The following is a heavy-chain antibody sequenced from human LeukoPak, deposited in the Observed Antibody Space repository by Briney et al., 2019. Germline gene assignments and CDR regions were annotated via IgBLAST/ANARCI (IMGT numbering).Heavy chain of an antibody. CDR2: ISYDGSNK. CDR3: ARVISEYYYYYMDV. J-gene: IGHJ6*03. Sequence: PGGSLRLSCAASGFTFSSYAMHWVRQAPGKGLEWVAVISYDGSNKYYADSVKGRFTISRDNAKNSLYLQMNSLRAEDTAVYYCARVISEYYYYYMDVWGKGTTVTVSS. CDR1: GFTFSSYA. D-gene: IGHD3/OR15-3a*01. V-gene: IGHV3-30-3*01.